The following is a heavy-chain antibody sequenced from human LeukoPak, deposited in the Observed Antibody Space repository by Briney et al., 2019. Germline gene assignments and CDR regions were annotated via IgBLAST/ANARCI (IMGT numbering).Heavy chain of an antibody. V-gene: IGHV1-2*02. J-gene: IGHJ4*02. Sequence: GASVKVSCKASGYTFTGYYMHWVRQAPGQGLEWMGWINPNSGGTNYAQKFQGRVTMTRDMSISTAYMELSRLRSDDTAVYYCARAHGSGSPIPDYWGQGTLVTVSS. CDR1: GYTFTGYY. CDR3: ARAHGSGSPIPDY. D-gene: IGHD3-10*01. CDR2: INPNSGGT.